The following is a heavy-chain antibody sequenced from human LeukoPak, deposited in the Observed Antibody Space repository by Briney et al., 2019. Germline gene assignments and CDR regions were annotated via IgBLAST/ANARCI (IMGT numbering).Heavy chain of an antibody. Sequence: PSETLSLTCTVSGGSISSGDYYWSWIRQPPGKGLEWIGYIYYSGSTYYNPSLKSRVTISVDTSKNQFSLKLSSVTAADTAVYYCATSYGSGYYYYGMDVWGQGTTVTVSS. CDR2: IYYSGST. CDR3: ATSYGSGYYYYGMDV. D-gene: IGHD3-10*01. J-gene: IGHJ6*02. V-gene: IGHV4-30-4*01. CDR1: GGSISSGDYY.